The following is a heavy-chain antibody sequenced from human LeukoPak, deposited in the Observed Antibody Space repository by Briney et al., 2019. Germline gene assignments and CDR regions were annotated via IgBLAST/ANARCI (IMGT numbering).Heavy chain of an antibody. CDR3: ARGRYYYDSSGYPYNWFGP. CDR1: RGSISSYY. D-gene: IGHD3-22*01. J-gene: IGHJ5*02. V-gene: IGHV4-59*01. CDR2: IYHGGST. Sequence: SETLSLTCIVSRGSISSYYWSWIRQPPGKGLEWIGYIYHGGSTNSNPSLKSRVTISGDTSKNKFFLNLSSVPAADTAMYYCARGRYYYDSSGYPYNWFGPGGQGTLATVSS.